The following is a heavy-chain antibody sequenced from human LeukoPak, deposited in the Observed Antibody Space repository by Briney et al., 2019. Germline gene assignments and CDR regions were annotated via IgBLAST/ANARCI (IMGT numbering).Heavy chain of an antibody. D-gene: IGHD4-11*01. CDR3: ARGDYSNYEGAFDY. J-gene: IGHJ4*02. V-gene: IGHV4-4*02. CDR2: IYHSGNT. Sequence: SETLSLTCAVSGGSISSSNWWSWVRQPPGKGLEWIGEIYHSGNTNYNPSLKSRVTISVDKSKNQFSLKLSSVTAADTAVYYCARGDYSNYEGAFDYWGQGTLVTVSS. CDR1: GGSISSSNW.